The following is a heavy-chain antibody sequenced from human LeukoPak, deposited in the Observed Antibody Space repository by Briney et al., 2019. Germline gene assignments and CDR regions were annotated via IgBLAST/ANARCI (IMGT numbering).Heavy chain of an antibody. CDR3: ARVGSRGDWFDY. J-gene: IGHJ5*01. D-gene: IGHD1-26*01. V-gene: IGHV3-48*01. CDR1: GFTFSTYN. Sequence: GGSLRLSCAASGFTFSTYNMLWVRQTPGKGLEWLFYINSGGSAVHYADSVKDRFTFSRDNAKNSLYLQMNSLRVENTGIYYCARVGSRGDWFDYWGQGTRVTVSS. CDR2: INSGGSAV.